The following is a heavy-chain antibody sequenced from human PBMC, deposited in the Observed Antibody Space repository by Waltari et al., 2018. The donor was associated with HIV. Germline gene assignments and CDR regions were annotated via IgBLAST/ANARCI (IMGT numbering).Heavy chain of an antibody. CDR1: GGTFSSYA. J-gene: IGHJ4*02. CDR2: IIDNIGTA. V-gene: IGHV1-69*13. CDR3: ARGPQQSSGYYTPFEY. Sequence: QVQLVQSGAEVKKPGSSVKVSCKASGGTFSSYAISWVRQAPGQGLEWMGGIIDNIGTANDAQKFQGRVPITADESTSTAYMELSSLRAEDTAVYYCARGPQQSSGYYTPFEYWGQGTLVTVSS. D-gene: IGHD3-3*01.